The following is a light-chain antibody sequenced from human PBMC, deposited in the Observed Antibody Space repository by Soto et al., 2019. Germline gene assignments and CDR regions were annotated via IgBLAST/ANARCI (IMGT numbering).Light chain of an antibody. V-gene: IGLV2-23*01. CDR2: EGR. Sequence: QSALTQPASVSGSLGQSITISCTGTSSDVGSYNLVSWYQQHPGKAPKVIIYEGRKRPPGVSNRFSGSKSGNPASLTISGLPADDEADYRCCSFAGSSTPFVFGTGTKLTVL. CDR1: SSDVGSYNL. J-gene: IGLJ1*01. CDR3: CSFAGSSTPFV.